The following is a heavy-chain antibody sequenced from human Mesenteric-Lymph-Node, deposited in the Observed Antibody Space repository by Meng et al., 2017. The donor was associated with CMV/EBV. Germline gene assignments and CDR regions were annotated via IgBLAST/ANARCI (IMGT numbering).Heavy chain of an antibody. CDR3: AKDREVGATSDTLDH. J-gene: IGHJ4*01. V-gene: IGHV3-33*06. CDR1: GFTFRGHA. CDR2: IWFHGNNK. D-gene: IGHD1-26*01. Sequence: SGFTFRGHAMHWVRQAPGKGLEWVATIWFHGNNKYYGDSVKDRFAVSRDNSKSTLYLQMNSLRVEDTAMYYCAKDREVGATSDTLDHWGQGTLVTVSS.